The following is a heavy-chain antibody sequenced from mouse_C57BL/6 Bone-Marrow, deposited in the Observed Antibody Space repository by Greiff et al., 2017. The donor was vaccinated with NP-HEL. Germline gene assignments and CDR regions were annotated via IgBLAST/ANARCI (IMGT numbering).Heavy chain of an antibody. Sequence: QVQLQQPGAELVMPGASVKLSCKASGYTFTSYWMHWVKQRPGQGLEWIGEIDPSDSYTNYNQKFKGKSTLTVDKSSSTAYMQLSSLTSEDSAVYYCARGGSNYPYWYFDVWGTGTTVTVSS. J-gene: IGHJ1*03. V-gene: IGHV1-69*01. CDR2: IDPSDSYT. D-gene: IGHD2-5*01. CDR1: GYTFTSYW. CDR3: ARGGSNYPYWYFDV.